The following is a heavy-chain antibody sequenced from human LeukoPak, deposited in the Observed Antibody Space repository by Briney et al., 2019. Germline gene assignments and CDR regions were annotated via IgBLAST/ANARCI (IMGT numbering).Heavy chain of an antibody. CDR1: GYSFTSYW. CDR3: ATTRGGNYHWDY. Sequence: GESLKISCKGSGYSFTSYWIGWVRQMPGKGLEWMGIMYPANSDTRYKPSFQGQVTMSADRSISTAYLQWSSLKASDTAIYYCATTRGGNYHWDYCGQGTLVTVSS. J-gene: IGHJ4*02. D-gene: IGHD3-16*01. V-gene: IGHV5-51*01. CDR2: MYPANSDT.